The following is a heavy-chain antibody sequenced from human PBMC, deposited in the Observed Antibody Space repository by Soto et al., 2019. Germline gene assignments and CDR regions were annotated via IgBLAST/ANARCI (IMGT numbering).Heavy chain of an antibody. Sequence: GGSLRLSCAASGFTFSSYAMSWVRQAPGKGLEWVSGMSASGGSTYYADSVKGRFTISRDNSKNTLYLQMNSLRAEDTAVYYCAKDRPSGSYVYGGQGTRVTVYS. D-gene: IGHD1-26*01. CDR3: AKDRPSGSYVY. J-gene: IGHJ4*02. V-gene: IGHV3-23*01. CDR1: GFTFSSYA. CDR2: MSASGGST.